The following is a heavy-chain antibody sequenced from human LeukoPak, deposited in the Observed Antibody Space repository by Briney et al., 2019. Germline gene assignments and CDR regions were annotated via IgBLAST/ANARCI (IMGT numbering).Heavy chain of an antibody. CDR2: ISSSSSYI. CDR1: GFTFSSYS. CDR3: ARDPTAAGANWFDP. J-gene: IGHJ5*02. D-gene: IGHD6-13*01. V-gene: IGHV3-21*01. Sequence: GGSLRLSCAASGFTFSSYSMNWVRQAPGKGLEWVSSISSSSSYIYYADSVKGRFTISRDNAKNSLYLQMNSLRAEDTAGYYCARDPTAAGANWFDPWGQGTLVTVSS.